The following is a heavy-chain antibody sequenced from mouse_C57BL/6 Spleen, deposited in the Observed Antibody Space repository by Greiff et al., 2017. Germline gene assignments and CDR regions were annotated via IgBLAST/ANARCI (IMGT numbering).Heavy chain of an antibody. D-gene: IGHD3-1*01. Sequence: EVQVVESGGGLVKPGGSLKLSCAASGFTFSDYGMHWVRQAPEKGLEWVAYISSGSSTIYYAATVKGRFTISRDNAKNTLFLQMTSLRSEDTAMYYCARGLPFDYWGQGTTLTVSS. CDR1: GFTFSDYG. J-gene: IGHJ2*01. CDR3: ARGLPFDY. CDR2: ISSGSSTI. V-gene: IGHV5-17*01.